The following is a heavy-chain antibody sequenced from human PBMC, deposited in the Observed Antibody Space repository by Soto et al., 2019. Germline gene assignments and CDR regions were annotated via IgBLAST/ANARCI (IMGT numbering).Heavy chain of an antibody. Sequence: LRLSCAASGFTVSSNYMSWVRQAPGKGLEWVSVIYSGGSTYYADSVKGRFTISRDNSKNTLYLQMNSLRAEDTAVYYCVRGIAAADPFDYWRQGTLVTVSS. CDR2: IYSGGST. D-gene: IGHD6-13*01. J-gene: IGHJ4*02. CDR1: GFTVSSNY. V-gene: IGHV3-53*03. CDR3: VRGIAAADPFDY.